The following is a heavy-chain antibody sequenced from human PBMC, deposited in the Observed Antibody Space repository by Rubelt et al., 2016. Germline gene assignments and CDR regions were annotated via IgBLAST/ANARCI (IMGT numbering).Heavy chain of an antibody. D-gene: IGHD3-3*01. CDR1: GGSISSSSYY. J-gene: IGHJ4*02. Sequence: QLQLQESGPGLVKPSETLSLTCTVSGGSISSSSYYWGWIRQPPGKGLEWLGSIFYSGSTYYNPSLKCGGTISGDTSMIQFSLKLSSVTAADTAVYYCARLWRGNYFDYWGQGTLVTVSS. CDR2: IFYSGST. CDR3: ARLWRGNYFDY. V-gene: IGHV4-39*01.